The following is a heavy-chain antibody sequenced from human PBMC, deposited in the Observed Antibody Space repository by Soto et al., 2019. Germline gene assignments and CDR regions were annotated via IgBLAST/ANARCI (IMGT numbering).Heavy chain of an antibody. CDR1: GFTLSSYS. CDR3: ARETGLRSSGWSYYFDF. V-gene: IGHV3-48*02. J-gene: IGHJ4*02. CDR2: ISGSGGTI. D-gene: IGHD6-19*01. Sequence: EVQQVESGGGLVQPGGSLRLSCAASGFTLSSYSKHWVRQAPGKGLEWVSYISGSGGTIYYADSVKGRFTISRDNAKNSLSAQMNSLRDEDTAVYFCARETGLRSSGWSYYFDFWGQGTLVTVSS.